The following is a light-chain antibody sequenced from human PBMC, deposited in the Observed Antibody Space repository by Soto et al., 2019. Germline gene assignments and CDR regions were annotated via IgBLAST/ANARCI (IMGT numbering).Light chain of an antibody. Sequence: EMVLTQSPCTLSLSPGERATLSCRAIQSVSSTYLAWYQQKPGQAPRLLIYGASSRATGIPDRFSGSGSGTDFTLTISRLEPEDFAVYYGQQYGSSLPVTFGGGTKVEIK. J-gene: IGKJ4*01. CDR2: GAS. CDR1: QSVSSTY. V-gene: IGKV3-20*01. CDR3: QQYGSSLPVT.